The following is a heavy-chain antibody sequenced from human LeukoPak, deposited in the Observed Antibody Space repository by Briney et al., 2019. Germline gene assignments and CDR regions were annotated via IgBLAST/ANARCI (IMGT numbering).Heavy chain of an antibody. CDR1: GYTFTSYG. J-gene: IGHJ4*02. D-gene: IGHD3-22*01. Sequence: ASVKVSCKASGYTFTSYGISWVRQAPGQGLEWMGWISAYNGNTNYAQKLQGRVTMTTDTSTSTAYMELRSLRSDDTAVYYCARGTYYYDSSGYYSPLSLDYWGQGTLVTVSS. CDR3: ARGTYYYDSSGYYSPLSLDY. V-gene: IGHV1-18*01. CDR2: ISAYNGNT.